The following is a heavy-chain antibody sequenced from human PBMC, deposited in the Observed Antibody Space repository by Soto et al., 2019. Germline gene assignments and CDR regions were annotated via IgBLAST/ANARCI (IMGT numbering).Heavy chain of an antibody. CDR1: GYSFTSYW. V-gene: IGHV5-51*01. D-gene: IGHD5-18*01. J-gene: IGHJ6*02. CDR2: TYPGDSDT. CDR3: ARRRGYSSGASYYYGMDF. Sequence: PGESLKISCKGSGYSFTSYWIGWVRQMPGKGLEWMGITYPGDSDTRYSPSFQGQVTISADKSISTAYLQWRSLKASDTAMYYCARRRGYSSGASYYYGMDFWGQGTTVTVSS.